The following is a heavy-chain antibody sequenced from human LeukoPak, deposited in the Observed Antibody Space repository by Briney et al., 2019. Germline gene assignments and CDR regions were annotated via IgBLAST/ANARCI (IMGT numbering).Heavy chain of an antibody. V-gene: IGHV3-7*01. CDR1: GFRFNTYW. CDR2: IKQDGNEK. J-gene: IGHJ6*04. Sequence: GGSLRLSCAASGFRFNTYWMSWVRQAPGKGLGWVANIKQDGNEKYYADSVKGRFTISRDNGKNSLDLQMNSLRADDTAVYYCAELGITMIGGVWGRGTTVTISS. D-gene: IGHD3-10*02. CDR3: AELGITMIGGV.